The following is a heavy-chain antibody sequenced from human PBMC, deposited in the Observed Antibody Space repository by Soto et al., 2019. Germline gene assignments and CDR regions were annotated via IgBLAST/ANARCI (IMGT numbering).Heavy chain of an antibody. D-gene: IGHD1-26*01. CDR2: MYHSGST. Sequence: SETLSLTCAVSGGSISSGGYSWSWIRQPPGKGLEWIGYMYHSGSTYYNPSLKSRVTISIDRSKNQFSLKLSSVTAADTAVYYCARVSGSYYYGMDVWGQGTTVTVSS. J-gene: IGHJ6*02. V-gene: IGHV4-30-2*01. CDR3: ARVSGSYYYGMDV. CDR1: GGSISSGGYS.